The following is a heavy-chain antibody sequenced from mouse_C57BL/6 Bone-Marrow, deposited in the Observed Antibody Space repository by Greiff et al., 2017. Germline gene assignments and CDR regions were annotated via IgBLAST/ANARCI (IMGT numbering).Heavy chain of an antibody. CDR2: LHPSDSDT. CDR1: GYTFTSYW. V-gene: IGHV1-74*01. CDR3: AIHPCSYWYFDV. Sequence: QVQLQQPGAELVKPGASVKVSCKASGYTFTSYWMHWVKQRPGQGLEWIGRLHPSDSDTNYNQKFKGKATLTVDKSSSTAYMQLSSLTSEDSAVYYCAIHPCSYWYFDVWGTGTTVTVSS. J-gene: IGHJ1*03.